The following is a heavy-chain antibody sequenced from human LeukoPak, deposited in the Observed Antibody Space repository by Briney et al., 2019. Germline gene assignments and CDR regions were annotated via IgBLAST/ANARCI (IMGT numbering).Heavy chain of an antibody. D-gene: IGHD6-19*01. CDR2: IYTTGST. Sequence: PSETLSLTCTVSGGSISNYWTWIRQPAGKGLEWIGRIYTTGSTNYNPSLNSRVTMSVDTSKNQFSLKLSSVTAADTAVYYCARQLAVAGKAGFDYWGQGTLVTVSS. CDR1: GGSISNY. V-gene: IGHV4-4*07. CDR3: ARQLAVAGKAGFDY. J-gene: IGHJ4*02.